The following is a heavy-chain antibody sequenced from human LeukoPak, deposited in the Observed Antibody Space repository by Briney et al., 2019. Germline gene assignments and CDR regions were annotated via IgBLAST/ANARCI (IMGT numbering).Heavy chain of an antibody. CDR2: ISGSGGST. D-gene: IGHD3-22*01. Sequence: GGSLRLSCAASGFTFSSYAMSWVRQAPGKGLEWVSAISGSGGSTYYADSVKGRFTISIDNSKNTLYLQMNSLRAEDTAVYYCAKIGYDSSGYYLGFDYWGQGTLVTVSS. CDR1: GFTFSSYA. J-gene: IGHJ4*02. V-gene: IGHV3-23*01. CDR3: AKIGYDSSGYYLGFDY.